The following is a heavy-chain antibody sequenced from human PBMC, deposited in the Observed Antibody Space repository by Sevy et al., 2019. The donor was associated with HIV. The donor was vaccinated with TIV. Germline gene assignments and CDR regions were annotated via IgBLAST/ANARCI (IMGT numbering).Heavy chain of an antibody. CDR2: TSGGGTYI. CDR3: ARGTHDYGDYDRDAFDI. Sequence: GGSLRLSCATSEFTFSSYSMNWVRQAPGNGLEWVSSTSGGGTYIYYADSVKGRFTISRDNAKNSLSLHMNSLRAEDTAVYYCARGTHDYGDYDRDAFDIWGQGTMVTVSS. V-gene: IGHV3-21*01. CDR1: EFTFSSYS. D-gene: IGHD4-17*01. J-gene: IGHJ3*02.